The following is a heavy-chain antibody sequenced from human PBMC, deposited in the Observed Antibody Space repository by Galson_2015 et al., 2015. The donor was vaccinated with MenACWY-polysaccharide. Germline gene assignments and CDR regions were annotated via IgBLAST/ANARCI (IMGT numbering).Heavy chain of an antibody. V-gene: IGHV3-23*01. Sequence: SLRLSCAASGFMFNNYAISWVRQAPGRGLEWVSAISGGGGNTYYADSVKGRFTISRDNSKNTLYVQMNSLRAEDTAVYYCARGTWAYYETSTYLDAFDIWGQRTMVTVSS. CDR1: GFMFNNYA. J-gene: IGHJ3*02. CDR2: ISGGGGNT. CDR3: ARGTWAYYETSTYLDAFDI. D-gene: IGHD3-22*01.